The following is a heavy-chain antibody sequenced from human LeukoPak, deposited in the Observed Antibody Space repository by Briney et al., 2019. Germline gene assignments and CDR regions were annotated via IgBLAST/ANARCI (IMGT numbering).Heavy chain of an antibody. CDR2: IYYSGST. CDR1: GGSISSSSYY. D-gene: IGHD3-3*01. J-gene: IGHJ5*02. Sequence: SETLSLTCTVSGGSISSSSYYWGWIRQPPGKGLEWIGSIYYSGSTYYNPSLKSRVTISVDTSKNQFSLKLSSVTAADTAVYYCARFSTIFGVVTSNWFDPWGQGTLVTVSS. CDR3: ARFSTIFGVVTSNWFDP. V-gene: IGHV4-39*07.